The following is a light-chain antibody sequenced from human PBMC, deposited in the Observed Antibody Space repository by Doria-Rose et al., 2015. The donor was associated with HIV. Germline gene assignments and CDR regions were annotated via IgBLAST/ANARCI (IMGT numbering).Light chain of an antibody. CDR3: YSYVGSSTVV. J-gene: IGLJ3*02. CDR2: EVS. CDR1: SSDVGSYNL. V-gene: IGLV2-23*02. Sequence: QSALIQPASVSGSPGQSITISCTGTSSDVGSYNLVSWYQQYPGKAPKLMISEVSKRPSGISNRFSGSKSGNAASLTISGLQAEDEADYYCYSYVGSSTVVFGGGTKLTVL.